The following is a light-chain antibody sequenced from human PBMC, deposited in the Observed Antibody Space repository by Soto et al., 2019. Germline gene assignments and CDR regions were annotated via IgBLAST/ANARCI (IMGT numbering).Light chain of an antibody. Sequence: DIQMTQSPSTLSASVGDRVTITCRASQSINNWLAWYQHKPGKAPNLLIYKASNLESGVPSRFSGSGSGTEFTLTISSLQPDDFATYYCQQYNDYSWTFGQGTKGEIK. CDR1: QSINNW. V-gene: IGKV1-5*03. J-gene: IGKJ1*01. CDR2: KAS. CDR3: QQYNDYSWT.